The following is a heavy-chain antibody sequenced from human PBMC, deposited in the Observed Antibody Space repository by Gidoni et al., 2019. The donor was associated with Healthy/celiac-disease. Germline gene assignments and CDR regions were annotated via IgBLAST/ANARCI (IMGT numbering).Heavy chain of an antibody. Sequence: EVQLLESGGGLVQPGGSLRLSCAASGFTVSSYAMSWVRQAPGKGLEWVSAISGSGGSTYYADSVKGRFTISRDNSKNTLYLQMNSLRAEDTAVYYCAKVEVYCSSTSCYWGYFDYWGQGTLVTVSS. CDR3: AKVEVYCSSTSCYWGYFDY. D-gene: IGHD2-2*01. CDR1: GFTVSSYA. J-gene: IGHJ4*02. V-gene: IGHV3-23*01. CDR2: ISGSGGST.